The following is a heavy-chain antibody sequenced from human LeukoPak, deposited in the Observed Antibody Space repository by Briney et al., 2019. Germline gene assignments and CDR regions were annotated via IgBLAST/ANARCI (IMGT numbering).Heavy chain of an antibody. V-gene: IGHV3-23*01. CDR1: GGSIRSSYYY. CDR2: ISTSGDST. D-gene: IGHD2-15*01. CDR3: ARDLPPVVVVRTITFDY. J-gene: IGHJ4*02. Sequence: PSETLSLTCTVSGGSIRSSYYYWGWIRQAPGKGLEWVSTISTSGDSTYYADSVKGRFTISRDNSKNTLNLQMNSLRAEDTAVYYCARDLPPVVVVRTITFDYWGQGTLVTVSS.